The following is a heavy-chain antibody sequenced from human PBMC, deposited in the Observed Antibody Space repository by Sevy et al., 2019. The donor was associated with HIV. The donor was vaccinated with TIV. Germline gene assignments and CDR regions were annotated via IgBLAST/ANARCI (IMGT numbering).Heavy chain of an antibody. CDR3: ARGLVGANLGTDY. D-gene: IGHD1-26*01. V-gene: IGHV3-11*06. CDR2: ISFSSNYT. J-gene: IGHJ4*02. CDR1: GFTFSDYY. Sequence: AGSLRLSCSASGFTFSDYYMNWIRQAPGKGLEWISYISFSSNYTMYADSVTGRFTISRDNAKNSLYLQMNSLRAEDTAVYYCARGLVGANLGTDYWGQGSLVTVSS.